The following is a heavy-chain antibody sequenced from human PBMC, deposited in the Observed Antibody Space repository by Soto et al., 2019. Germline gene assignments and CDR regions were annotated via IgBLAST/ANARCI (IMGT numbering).Heavy chain of an antibody. D-gene: IGHD6-6*01. V-gene: IGHV3-74*01. Sequence: GGSLRLSCAASGFTFSSYWMHWVRQAPGKGLVWVSRINSDGSSTSYADSVKGRFTISRDNAKNTLYLQMNSLRAEDTAVYYCARVRPSIAARRYYYYYMDVWGKGTTVTVSS. J-gene: IGHJ6*03. CDR2: INSDGSST. CDR3: ARVRPSIAARRYYYYYMDV. CDR1: GFTFSSYW.